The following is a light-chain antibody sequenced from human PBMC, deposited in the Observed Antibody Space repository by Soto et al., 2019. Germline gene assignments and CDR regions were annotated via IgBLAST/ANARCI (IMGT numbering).Light chain of an antibody. Sequence: EIVMTQSPATLSVSPGERATLSCRASQSVSSNLAWYQQKPGQAPRLLIYGASTRATGIPARFSGSGYGTEFTLTISSLQSEDFAVYYCQQYNNWPPRYTFGKGTKLEIK. J-gene: IGKJ2*01. CDR3: QQYNNWPPRYT. V-gene: IGKV3-15*01. CDR1: QSVSSN. CDR2: GAS.